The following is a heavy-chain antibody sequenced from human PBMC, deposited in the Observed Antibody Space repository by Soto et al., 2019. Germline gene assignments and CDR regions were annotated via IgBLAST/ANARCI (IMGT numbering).Heavy chain of an antibody. CDR3: ASPRLSSDGTTPIDY. D-gene: IGHD1-1*01. Sequence: QVQLVESGGGVVQPGRSLRLSCAASGFTFSSYAMHWVRQAPGEGLEWVAVISYDGSNKYYADSVKGRFTIDSDNSKKTPYLQINSPRAEDTAVYYCASPRLSSDGTTPIDYSGKGTLVTVSS. J-gene: IGHJ4*02. V-gene: IGHV3-30-3*01. CDR1: GFTFSSYA. CDR2: ISYDGSNK.